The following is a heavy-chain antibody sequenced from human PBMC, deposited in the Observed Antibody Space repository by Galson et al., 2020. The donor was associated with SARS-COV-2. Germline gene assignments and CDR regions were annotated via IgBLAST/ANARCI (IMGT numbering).Heavy chain of an antibody. J-gene: IGHJ4*02. CDR3: AKDLAHDSSGEYHY. CDR2: IWYDGSNK. Sequence: GESLKISCAASGFTFSSYGMHWVRQAPGKGLEWVAVIWYDGSNKYYADSVKGRFTISRDNSKNTLYLQMNSLRAEDTAVYYCAKDLAHDSSGEYHYWGQGTLVTVSS. V-gene: IGHV3-33*06. D-gene: IGHD3-22*01. CDR1: GFTFSSYG.